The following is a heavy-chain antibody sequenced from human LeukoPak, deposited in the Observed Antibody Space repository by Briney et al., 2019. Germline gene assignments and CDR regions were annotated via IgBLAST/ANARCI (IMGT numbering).Heavy chain of an antibody. V-gene: IGHV3-9*03. CDR2: ISWNSGSI. CDR1: GFTFDDYA. J-gene: IGHJ3*02. D-gene: IGHD6-19*01. Sequence: GGSLRLSCAASGFTFDDYAMHWVRQAPGKGLEWVSGISWNSGSIGYADSVKGRFTISRDNAKNSLYLQMNSLRAEDMALYYCAKDIRAVAGASSAFDIWGQGTMVTASS. CDR3: AKDIRAVAGASSAFDI.